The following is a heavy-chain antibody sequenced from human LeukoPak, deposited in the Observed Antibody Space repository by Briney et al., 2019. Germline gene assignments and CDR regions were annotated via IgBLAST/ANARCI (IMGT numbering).Heavy chain of an antibody. CDR1: GFTFSSYW. V-gene: IGHV3-7*01. CDR2: IKQDGSEK. Sequence: PGGSLRLSCAASGFTFSSYWMGWVRQAPGKGLEWVANIKQDGSEKYYVDSVKGRFTISRDNAKNSLYLQMNSLRAEDTAVYYCARDPWELPFDYWGQGTLVTVSS. J-gene: IGHJ4*02. CDR3: ARDPWELPFDY. D-gene: IGHD1-26*01.